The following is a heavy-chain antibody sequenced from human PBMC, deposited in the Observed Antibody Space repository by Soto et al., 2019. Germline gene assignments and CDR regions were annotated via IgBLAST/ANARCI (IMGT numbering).Heavy chain of an antibody. CDR1: GFTFSSYS. D-gene: IGHD1-1*01. J-gene: IGHJ3*02. CDR2: ISSSRYI. CDR3: ARPGNTHAFDI. V-gene: IGHV3-21*01. Sequence: GGSLRLSCAASGFTFSSYSMNWVRQAPGKGLEWVSSISSSRYIYYAESVKGRFTISRDNAKNSLYLEMNSLRAEDTDVYYYARPGNTHAFDIWGQGTMVTVSS.